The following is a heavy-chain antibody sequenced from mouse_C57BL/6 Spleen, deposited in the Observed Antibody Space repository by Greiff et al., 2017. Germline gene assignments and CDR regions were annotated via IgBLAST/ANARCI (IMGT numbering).Heavy chain of an antibody. CDR1: GFTFSSYA. V-gene: IGHV5-4*01. J-gene: IGHJ2*01. CDR2: ISDGGSYT. D-gene: IGHD3-3*01. Sequence: EVQLVESGGGLVKPGGSLKLSCAASGFTFSSYAMSWVRQTPEKRLEWVATISDGGSYTYYPDNVKGRFTISRDNAKNNLYLQMSHLKSEDTAMYYCARDRESLEYYFDYWGQGTTLTVSS. CDR3: ARDRESLEYYFDY.